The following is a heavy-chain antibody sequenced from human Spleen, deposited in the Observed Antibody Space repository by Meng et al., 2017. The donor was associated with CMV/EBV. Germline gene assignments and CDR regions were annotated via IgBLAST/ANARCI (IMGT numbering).Heavy chain of an antibody. CDR2: SRYDGGNK. CDR1: GFTFSSYD. Sequence: GESLKISCVASGFTFSSYDMHWVRQAPGKGLEWVTMSRYDGGNKYYADSVEGRFTISRDNSKNTLYLHMNSLRAEDTAVYYCARVRRNGGLDYWGQGTLVTVSS. J-gene: IGHJ4*02. D-gene: IGHD2-15*01. CDR3: ARVRRNGGLDY. V-gene: IGHV3-30*02.